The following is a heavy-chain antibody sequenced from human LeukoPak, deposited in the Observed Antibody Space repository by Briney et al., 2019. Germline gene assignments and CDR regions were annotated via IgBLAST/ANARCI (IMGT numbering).Heavy chain of an antibody. Sequence: ASVKVSCKASGYTFTGYYMHWVRQAPGQGLGWMGWINPNSGGTNYAQKFQGRVTMTRDTSISTAYMELSRLRSDDTAVYYCARGGSYSFYYYYMDVWGKGTTVTVSS. V-gene: IGHV1-2*02. CDR3: ARGGSYSFYYYYMDV. J-gene: IGHJ6*03. D-gene: IGHD1-26*01. CDR1: GYTFTGYY. CDR2: INPNSGGT.